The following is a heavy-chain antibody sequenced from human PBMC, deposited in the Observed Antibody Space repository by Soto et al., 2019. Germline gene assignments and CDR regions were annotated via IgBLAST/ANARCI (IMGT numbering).Heavy chain of an antibody. Sequence: SETLSLTCPVSGGSISSHYWSWLRPPPERGLEWFGQIYCSGSTNTTSSRKCRVTRSVDTSKSLYSLKLSSVTAADTAVYYCGIEASRGQARSDACDSWGQGTMV. CDR3: GIEASRGQARSDACDS. CDR2: IYCSGST. V-gene: IGHV4-59*11. CDR1: GGSISSHY. J-gene: IGHJ3*02.